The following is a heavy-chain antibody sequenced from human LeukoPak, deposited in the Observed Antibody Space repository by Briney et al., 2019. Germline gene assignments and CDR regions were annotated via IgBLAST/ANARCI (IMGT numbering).Heavy chain of an antibody. J-gene: IGHJ4*02. CDR3: ARVGRDYGGNRFSDY. V-gene: IGHV1-18*01. D-gene: IGHD4-23*01. CDR2: ISAYNGDI. Sequence: ASVNVSCKASGYTFTSSGVSWVRQAPGQGLEWMGWISAYNGDINYAQKFQGRVTMTTDTSTSTAYMELRSLRSDDTAIYYCARVGRDYGGNRFSDYWGQGTLVTVSS. CDR1: GYTFTSSG.